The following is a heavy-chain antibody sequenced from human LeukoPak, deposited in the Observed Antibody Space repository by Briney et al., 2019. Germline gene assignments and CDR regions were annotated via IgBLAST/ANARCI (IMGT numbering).Heavy chain of an antibody. V-gene: IGHV1-18*01. CDR3: ARGLYYYDSSAWGSFDY. D-gene: IGHD3-22*01. Sequence: GASVKVSCKASGYTFTSYGISWVRQAPGQGLEWMGWISAYNGNTNYAQKLQGRVTMTTDTSTSTAYMELRSLRSDDTAVYYCARGLYYYDSSAWGSFDYWGQGTLVTVSS. J-gene: IGHJ4*02. CDR1: GYTFTSYG. CDR2: ISAYNGNT.